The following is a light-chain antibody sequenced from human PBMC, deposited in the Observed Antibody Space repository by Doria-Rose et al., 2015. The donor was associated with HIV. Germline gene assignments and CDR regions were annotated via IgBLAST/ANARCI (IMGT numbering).Light chain of an antibody. Sequence: QPPSSLSASTGDRVTITCRASQGISSYLAWYQQKPGKAPKLLIYAASTLQSGVPSRFSGSGSGTDFTLTISCLQSEDFAAYYCQQYDSSPRTFGQGTKGEIQ. J-gene: IGKJ2*01. CDR3: QQYDSSPRT. CDR1: QGISSY. CDR2: AAS. V-gene: IGKV1-8*01.